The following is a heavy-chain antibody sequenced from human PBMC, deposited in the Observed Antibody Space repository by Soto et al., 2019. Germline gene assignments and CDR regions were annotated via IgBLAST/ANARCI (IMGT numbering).Heavy chain of an antibody. V-gene: IGHV3-11*01. D-gene: IGHD4-17*01. CDR1: GFSFSEYY. CDR3: VRRDFGDYADSFHP. CDR2: ISNTSRTI. Sequence: QVQLLESGGGLVRPGGSLRLSCAASGFSFSEYYMTWIRQAPGKGLEWLSYISNTSRTIYYAESVKGRFTISRDNAANLLYLQMKSLRAEETAVYYCVRRDFGDYADSFHPWGRGTLVTVSS. J-gene: IGHJ4*03.